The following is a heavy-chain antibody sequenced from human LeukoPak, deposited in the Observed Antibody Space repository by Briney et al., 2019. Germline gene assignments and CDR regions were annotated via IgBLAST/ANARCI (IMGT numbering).Heavy chain of an antibody. Sequence: PSETLSLTCTVSGYSISSGCYWGWIRQPPGKGLEWIGSIYHSGSTYYNPSLKSRVTISVDTSKNQFSLKLSSVTAADTAVYYCARGWFPDIWGQGTMVTVSS. J-gene: IGHJ3*02. CDR1: GYSISSGCY. CDR2: IYHSGST. V-gene: IGHV4-38-2*02. CDR3: ARGWFPDI. D-gene: IGHD3-10*01.